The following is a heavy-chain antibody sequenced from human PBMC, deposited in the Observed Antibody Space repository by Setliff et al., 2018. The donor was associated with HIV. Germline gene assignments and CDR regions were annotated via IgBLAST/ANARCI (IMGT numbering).Heavy chain of an antibody. CDR2: ISIGSGAAI. CDR1: GFTFRNYN. D-gene: IGHD3-16*01. CDR3: VRWGLPYGIDA. J-gene: IGHJ4*02. V-gene: IGHV3-21*01. Sequence: GGSLRLSCAASGFTFRNYNFNWVRQAPGRGLEWVSSISIGSGAAIYYAESVQGRFTISRDNAKDSLYLQMHSLRAEDTAVYYCVRWGLPYGIDAWGQGTLVTVSS.